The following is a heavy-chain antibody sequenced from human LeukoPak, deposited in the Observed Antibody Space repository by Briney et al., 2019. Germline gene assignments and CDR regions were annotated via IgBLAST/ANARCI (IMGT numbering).Heavy chain of an antibody. CDR3: ARTDYYDSSGYSMYYFDY. Sequence: GGSLRLSCAASGFSFSSYEMNWVRQAPRKGLEWVSFISSSGSIIYQADSVKGRFTTPRDNAKNSLYLQMNSLRAEDTAVYYCARTDYYDSSGYSMYYFDYWGQGTLVTVSS. CDR1: GFSFSSYE. CDR2: ISSSGSII. V-gene: IGHV3-48*03. J-gene: IGHJ4*02. D-gene: IGHD3-22*01.